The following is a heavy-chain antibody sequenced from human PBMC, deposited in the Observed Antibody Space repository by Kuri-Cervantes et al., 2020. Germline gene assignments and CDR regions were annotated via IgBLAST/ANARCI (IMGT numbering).Heavy chain of an antibody. J-gene: IGHJ4*02. CDR2: INHSGST. CDR1: GGSFSGYY. CDR3: ARLIVGATDYAYYFDY. D-gene: IGHD1-26*01. V-gene: IGHV4-34*01. Sequence: SQTLSLTCAVYGGSFSGYYWSWIRQPPGKGLEWIGEINHSGSTYYNPSLKSRVTISVDTSKNQFSLKLSSVTAADTAVYYCARLIVGATDYAYYFDYWGQGTPVTVSS.